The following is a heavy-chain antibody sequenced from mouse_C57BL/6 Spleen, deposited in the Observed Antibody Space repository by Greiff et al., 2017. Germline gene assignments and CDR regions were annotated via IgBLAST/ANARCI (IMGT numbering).Heavy chain of an antibody. Sequence: QVQLKESGPELVKPGASVKISCKASGYAFSSSWMNWVKQRPGKGLEWIGRIYPGDGDTNYNGKFKGKATLTADKSSSTAYMQLSSLTSEDSAVXVCARKKDSNWGFAYWGQGTLVTVSA. J-gene: IGHJ3*01. CDR2: IYPGDGDT. V-gene: IGHV1-82*01. D-gene: IGHD2-5*01. CDR1: GYAFSSSW. CDR3: ARKKDSNWGFAY.